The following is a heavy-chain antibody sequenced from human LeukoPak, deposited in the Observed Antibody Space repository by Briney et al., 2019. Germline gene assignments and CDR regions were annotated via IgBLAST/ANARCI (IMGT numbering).Heavy chain of an antibody. CDR3: ARDSTAVTRKYYYYYYYMEV. V-gene: IGHV1-46*01. Sequence: ASVKVSCKASGYTFTSYHIHWVRQAPGQGLEWMGIINCGGDSTTCAQKFQGRVTMTRDTSTNTVYMELTSLRSEDTGVYYCARDSTAVTRKYYYYYYYMEVWGKGTTVTVSS. CDR2: INCGGDST. J-gene: IGHJ6*03. CDR1: GYTFTSYH. D-gene: IGHD4-11*01.